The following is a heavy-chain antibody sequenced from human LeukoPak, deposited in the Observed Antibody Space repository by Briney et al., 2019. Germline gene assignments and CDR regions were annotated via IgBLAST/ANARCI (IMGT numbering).Heavy chain of an antibody. Sequence: ASVKVSCKASGGTFSSYAISWVRQAPGQGLEWMGIINPSGGSTSYAQKFQGRVTMTRDTSTSTVYMELSSLRSEDTAVYYCARAKGEGITIFGVVTPTDPFDYWGQGTLVTVSS. CDR2: INPSGGST. CDR3: ARAKGEGITIFGVVTPTDPFDY. V-gene: IGHV1-46*01. D-gene: IGHD3-3*01. CDR1: GGTFSSYA. J-gene: IGHJ4*02.